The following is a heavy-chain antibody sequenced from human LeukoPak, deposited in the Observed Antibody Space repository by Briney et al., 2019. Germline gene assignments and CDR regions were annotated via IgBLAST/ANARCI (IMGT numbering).Heavy chain of an antibody. Sequence: QPGGSLRLSCAASGFTFSSYSMNWVRQAPGKGLEWVSYISSSSSTIYYADSVKGRFTISRDNAKNSLYLQMNSLRAEDTAVYYCARDHEMDYWGQGTLVTVSS. V-gene: IGHV3-48*01. CDR1: GFTFSSYS. CDR3: ARDHEMDY. D-gene: IGHD5-24*01. J-gene: IGHJ4*02. CDR2: ISSSSSTI.